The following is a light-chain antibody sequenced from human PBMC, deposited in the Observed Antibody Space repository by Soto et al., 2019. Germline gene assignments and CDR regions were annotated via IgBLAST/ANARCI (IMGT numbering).Light chain of an antibody. J-gene: IGLJ1*01. CDR3: SSYRSFDTLV. V-gene: IGLV2-14*01. CDR1: SSDVGGYNY. Sequence: QSVLTQPASVSGSPGQSITVSCTGTSSDVGGYNYVSWYQQHPGKAPKLMIYEASNRPSGVSDRFSGSKSGNTASLTISGLQAEDEADYYCSSYRSFDTLVFGTGTKLTVL. CDR2: EAS.